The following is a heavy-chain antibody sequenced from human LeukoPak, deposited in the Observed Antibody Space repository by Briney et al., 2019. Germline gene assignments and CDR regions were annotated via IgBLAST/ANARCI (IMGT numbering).Heavy chain of an antibody. CDR2: ISGSGGST. CDR3: AKEQPYCSGGSCYSATFDY. V-gene: IGHV3-23*01. D-gene: IGHD2-15*01. CDR1: GFTFSSYG. Sequence: GGSLRLSCAASGFTFSSYGMSWVRQAPGKGLEWVSAISGSGGSTSYADSVKGRSTISRDNSKNTLYLQMNSLRAEDTAVYYCAKEQPYCSGGSCYSATFDYWGQGTLVTVSS. J-gene: IGHJ4*02.